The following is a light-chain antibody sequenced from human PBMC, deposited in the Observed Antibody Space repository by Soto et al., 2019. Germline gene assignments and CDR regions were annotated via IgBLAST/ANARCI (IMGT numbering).Light chain of an antibody. V-gene: IGLV2-23*01. CDR3: CSYAGSSPHVV. CDR2: EGS. Sequence: QSALTQPASVSGSPRQSITISCTGTSSDVGSYNLVSWYQQHPGKAPKLMIYEGSKRPSGVSNRFSGSKSGNTASLTISGLQAEDEADYYCCSYAGSSPHVVFGGGTKVTVL. CDR1: SSDVGSYNL. J-gene: IGLJ2*01.